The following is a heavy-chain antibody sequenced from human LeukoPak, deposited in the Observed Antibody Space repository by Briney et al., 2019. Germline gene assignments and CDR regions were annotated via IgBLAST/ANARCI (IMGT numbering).Heavy chain of an antibody. Sequence: SETLSLTCTVSGGSISSYYWSWIRQPPGKGLEWIGYIYYSGSTNYNPSLKSRVTISVDTSKNQFSLKLSSVTAADTAVYYCARIDSVKYYFDYWGQGTLVTVSS. J-gene: IGHJ4*02. CDR2: IYYSGST. D-gene: IGHD3-16*02. CDR1: GGSISSYY. CDR3: ARIDSVKYYFDY. V-gene: IGHV4-59*01.